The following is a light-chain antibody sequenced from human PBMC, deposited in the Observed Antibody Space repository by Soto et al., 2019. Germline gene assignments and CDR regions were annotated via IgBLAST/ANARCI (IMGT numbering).Light chain of an antibody. CDR2: AAS. Sequence: DIRMTQSPSSLSASVGDRVTITCRASQSISSYLNWYQQKPGKAPKLLIYAASSLQSGVPSRFSGSGSGTDFTLTISSLQPEDFATYYCQRSFRTPLTFGGGTKVEIK. CDR1: QSISSY. V-gene: IGKV1-39*01. CDR3: QRSFRTPLT. J-gene: IGKJ4*01.